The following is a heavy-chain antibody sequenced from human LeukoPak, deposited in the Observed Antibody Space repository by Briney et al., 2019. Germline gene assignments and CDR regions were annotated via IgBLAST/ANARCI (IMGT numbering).Heavy chain of an antibody. Sequence: ASVKVSCKASGYTFTGYYMHWVRQAPGKGLEWMGGFDPEDGETIYAQKFQGRVTMTEDTSTDTAYMELSSLRSEDTAVYYCATWGGVGATLVDYWGQGTLVTVSS. CDR1: GYTFTGYY. J-gene: IGHJ4*02. CDR2: FDPEDGET. V-gene: IGHV1-24*01. D-gene: IGHD1-26*01. CDR3: ATWGGVGATLVDY.